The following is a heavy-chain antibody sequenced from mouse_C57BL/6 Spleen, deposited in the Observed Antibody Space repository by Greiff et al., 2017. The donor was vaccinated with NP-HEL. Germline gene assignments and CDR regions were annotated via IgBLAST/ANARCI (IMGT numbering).Heavy chain of an antibody. Sequence: VQLQQSGPELVKPGASVKIPCKASGYTFTDYTMDWVKQSHGKSLEWIGDINPNNGGTIYNQKFKGKATLTVDKSSSTAYMELRSLTSEDTAVYYCARSRGTRYFDVWGTGTTVTVSS. J-gene: IGHJ1*03. CDR1: GYTFTDYT. CDR2: INPNNGGT. V-gene: IGHV1-18*01. CDR3: ARSRGTRYFDV. D-gene: IGHD2-14*01.